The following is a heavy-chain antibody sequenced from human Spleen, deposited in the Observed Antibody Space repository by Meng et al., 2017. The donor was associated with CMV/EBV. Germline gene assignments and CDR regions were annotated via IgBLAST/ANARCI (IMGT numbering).Heavy chain of an antibody. V-gene: IGHV4-31*03. CDR2: LHYTGAT. J-gene: IGHJ5*02. D-gene: IGHD6-25*01. CDR3: ARGAAAYP. CDR1: GGSISSDGYF. Sequence: LSLTCSVSGGSISSDGYFWSWIRQRPEKGLEWIGYLHYTGATSYNPSLKSRVSISVDTSKNQFSLKLVSVTAADAAVYYCARGAAAYPWGQGILVTVSS.